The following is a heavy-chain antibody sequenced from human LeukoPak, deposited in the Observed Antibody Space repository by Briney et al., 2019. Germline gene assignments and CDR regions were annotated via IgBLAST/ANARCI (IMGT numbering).Heavy chain of an antibody. J-gene: IGHJ6*03. CDR3: ARVYSSGWLNYYYYYMDV. V-gene: IGHV4-61*02. CDR1: GDSISSSNCY. Sequence: SETLSLTCTVSGDSISSSNCYWGWIRQPAGKGLEWIGRIYTSGNTNYNPSLRSRVTISVDTSRNQFSLKLSSVTAADTAVYYCARVYSSGWLNYYYYYMDVWGKGTTVTVSS. D-gene: IGHD6-19*01. CDR2: IYTSGNT.